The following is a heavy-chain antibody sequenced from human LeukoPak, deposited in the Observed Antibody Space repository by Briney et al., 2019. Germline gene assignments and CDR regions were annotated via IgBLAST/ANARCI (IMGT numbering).Heavy chain of an antibody. CDR2: ISYDGSNK. J-gene: IGHJ6*02. CDR3: AKETTVTTSLHYYGMDV. V-gene: IGHV3-30*18. CDR1: GFTFSSYG. Sequence: PGGSLRLSCAASGFTFSSYGMHWVRQAPGKGLEWVAVISYDGSNKYYADSVKGRFTISRDNSKNTLYLQMNSLRAEDTAVYYCAKETTVTTSLHYYGMDVWGQGTTVTVSS. D-gene: IGHD4-17*01.